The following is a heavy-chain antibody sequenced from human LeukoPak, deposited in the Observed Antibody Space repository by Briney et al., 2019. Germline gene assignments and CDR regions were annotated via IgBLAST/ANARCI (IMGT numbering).Heavy chain of an antibody. CDR3: ARHPTGYPNWFDS. Sequence: SQTLSLTCTVSGGSITTIPYNWGWIRQPPGKGLEWIGTISYVGTTYYEPSLKSRVTMSIDTSKNQFSLNLNSATAADTAVYYCARHPTGYPNWFDSWGQGTLVIVSS. D-gene: IGHD3-9*01. CDR2: ISYVGTT. J-gene: IGHJ5*01. CDR1: GGSITTIPYN. V-gene: IGHV4-39*01.